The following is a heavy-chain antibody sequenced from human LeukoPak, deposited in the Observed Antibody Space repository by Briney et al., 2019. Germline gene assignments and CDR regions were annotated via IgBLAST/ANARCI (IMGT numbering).Heavy chain of an antibody. D-gene: IGHD4-17*01. CDR2: ISSSGSTI. J-gene: IGHJ3*02. V-gene: IGHV3-11*01. Sequence: GGSLRLSCAASGFTFSDYYMSWIRQAPGKGLEGVSYISSSGSTIYYADSVKGRFTISRDNAKNSLYLQMNSLRAEDTAVYYCARESSRGYGDYPNAFDIWGQGTMVTVSS. CDR3: ARESSRGYGDYPNAFDI. CDR1: GFTFSDYY.